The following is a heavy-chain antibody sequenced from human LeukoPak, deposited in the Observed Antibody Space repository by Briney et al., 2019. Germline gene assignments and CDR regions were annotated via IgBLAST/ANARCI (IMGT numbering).Heavy chain of an antibody. CDR1: GGSLSSGDYY. D-gene: IGHD3-22*01. J-gene: IGHJ4*02. CDR3: ARDGDYYDSSGYYFDY. V-gene: IGHV4-30-4*08. CDR2: IYYSGST. Sequence: SQTLSLTCTVSGGSLSSGDYYWSWIRQPPGKGLEWIGYIYYSGSTYYNPSLKSRVTISVDTSKNQFSLKLSSVTAADTAVYYCARDGDYYDSSGYYFDYWGQGTLVTVSS.